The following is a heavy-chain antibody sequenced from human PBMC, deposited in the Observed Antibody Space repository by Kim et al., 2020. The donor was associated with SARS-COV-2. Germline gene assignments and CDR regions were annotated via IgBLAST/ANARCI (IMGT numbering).Heavy chain of an antibody. Sequence: GGSLRLSCAASGFTFSSYGMHWVRQAPGKGLEWVAVISYDGSNKYYADSVKGRFTISRDNSKNTLYLQMNSLRAEDTAVYYCAKVGGAVPAAWGWFDPWGQGTLVTVSS. CDR3: AKVGGAVPAAWGWFDP. V-gene: IGHV3-30*18. CDR1: GFTFSSYG. D-gene: IGHD2-2*01. CDR2: ISYDGSNK. J-gene: IGHJ5*02.